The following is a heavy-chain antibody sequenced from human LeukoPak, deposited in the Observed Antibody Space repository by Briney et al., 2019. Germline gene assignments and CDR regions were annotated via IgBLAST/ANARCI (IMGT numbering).Heavy chain of an antibody. CDR2: INPNSCGT. D-gene: IGHD1-26*01. V-gene: IGHV1-2*06. J-gene: IGHJ4*02. Sequence: RINPNSCGTNYAQKFQGRVTMTRHTSISTAYMELSRLRSDDTAVYYCARRSRGSYYFDYWGQGTLVTVSS. CDR3: ARRSRGSYYFDY.